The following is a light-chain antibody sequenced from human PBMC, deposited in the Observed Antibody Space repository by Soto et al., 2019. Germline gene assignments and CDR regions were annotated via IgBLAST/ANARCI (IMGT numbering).Light chain of an antibody. CDR3: QQYGSSLTWT. Sequence: EIVLTQSPATLSVSPGEGATVSCRASQSVSSSYLAWYQQKPGQAPRLLIYGASSRATGIPDRFSGSGSGTDFTLTISRLEPEDFAVYYCQQYGSSLTWTFGQGTKVDIK. CDR2: GAS. V-gene: IGKV3-20*01. J-gene: IGKJ1*01. CDR1: QSVSSSY.